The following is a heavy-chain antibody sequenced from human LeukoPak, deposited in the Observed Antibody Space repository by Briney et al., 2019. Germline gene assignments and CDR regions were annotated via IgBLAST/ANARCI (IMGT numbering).Heavy chain of an antibody. CDR3: ARDSSGYDFWSGYYNYYYGMDV. D-gene: IGHD3-3*01. CDR1: GYTFTGYY. CDR2: INPNSGGT. Sequence: ASVKVSCKASGYTFTGYYMHWVRQAPGQGLEWMGWINPNSGGTNYAQKFQGRVTMTRDTSISTAYMELSRLRSDDTAVYYCARDSSGYDFWSGYYNYYYGMDVWGQGTMVTVSS. V-gene: IGHV1-2*02. J-gene: IGHJ6*02.